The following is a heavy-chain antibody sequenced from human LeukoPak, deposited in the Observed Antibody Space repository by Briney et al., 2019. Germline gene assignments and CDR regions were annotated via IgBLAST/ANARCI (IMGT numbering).Heavy chain of an antibody. V-gene: IGHV3-23*01. CDR2: ISGSGGST. J-gene: IGHJ4*02. Sequence: GGSLRLSCAASGFTFSDYYMSWIRQAPGKGLEWVSAISGSGGSTYYADSVKGRFTISRDNSKNTLYLQMNSLRAEDTAVYYCAKGRGGCSSTSCYLEFDYWGQGTLVTVSS. CDR3: AKGRGGCSSTSCYLEFDY. CDR1: GFTFSDYY. D-gene: IGHD2-2*01.